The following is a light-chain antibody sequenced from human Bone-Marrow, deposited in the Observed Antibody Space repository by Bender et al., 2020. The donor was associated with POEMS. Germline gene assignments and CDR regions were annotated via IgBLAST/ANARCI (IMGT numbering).Light chain of an antibody. J-gene: IGLJ2*01. V-gene: IGLV2-23*02. CDR3: CSYAGSNTLI. CDR1: SSDVGGYNY. Sequence: QSALTQPASVSGSPGQSITISCTGTSSDVGGYNYVSWYQHHPGKAPKLMIYEVSKRPSGVSNRFSGSKSGNTASLTISGLQAEDEADYHCCSYAGSNTLIFGGGTKVTVL. CDR2: EVS.